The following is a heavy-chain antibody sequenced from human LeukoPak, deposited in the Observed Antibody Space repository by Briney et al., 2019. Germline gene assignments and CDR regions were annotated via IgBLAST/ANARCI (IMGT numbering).Heavy chain of an antibody. CDR2: INHSGST. J-gene: IGHJ4*02. CDR1: GGSFSGYY. CDR3: ARGGGNSGFDY. D-gene: IGHD4-23*01. Sequence: SETLSLTCAVYGGSFSGYYWSWIRHPPGKGLEWIGEINHSGSTNYNPSLKSRVTISVDTSKNQFSLKLSSVTAADTAVYYCARGGGNSGFDYWGQGTLVTVSS. V-gene: IGHV4-34*01.